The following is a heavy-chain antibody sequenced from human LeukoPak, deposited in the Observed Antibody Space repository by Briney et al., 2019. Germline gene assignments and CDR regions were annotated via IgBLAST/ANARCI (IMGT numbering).Heavy chain of an antibody. J-gene: IGHJ4*02. CDR3: AKDRHYDSRGGTSFFDY. CDR2: ISGSGGST. V-gene: IGHV3-23*01. CDR1: GFTFSSYA. D-gene: IGHD3-22*01. Sequence: GGSLRLSCAASGFTFSSYAMSWVRQAPGKGLGWVSAISGSGGSTYYADSVKGRFTISRDNVKSTLYLQLNSLRAEDTAIYYCAKDRHYDSRGGTSFFDYWGQGTLVTVSS.